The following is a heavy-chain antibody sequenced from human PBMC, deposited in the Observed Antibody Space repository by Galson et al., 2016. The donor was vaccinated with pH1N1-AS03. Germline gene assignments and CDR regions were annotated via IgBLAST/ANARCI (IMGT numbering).Heavy chain of an antibody. CDR2: IYSSGRT. Sequence: SETLSLTCSVSGGSINNFSWNWIRQSPGKALEWIGFIYSSGRTVYNPSLESRVTISVETSKNQFSLTLNSVTAADTAVYYCARPLSGVYDESSGYYYWYYDLWGRGTLVTVSS. CDR3: ARPLSGVYDESSGYYYWYYDL. J-gene: IGHJ2*01. V-gene: IGHV4-59*08. D-gene: IGHD3-22*01. CDR1: GGSINNFS.